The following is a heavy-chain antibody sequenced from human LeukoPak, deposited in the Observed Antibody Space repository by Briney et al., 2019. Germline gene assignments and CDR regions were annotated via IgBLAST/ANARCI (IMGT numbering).Heavy chain of an antibody. D-gene: IGHD1-26*01. Sequence: PSETLSLTCTVSGGSISSYYWSWIRQPAGKGLEWIGRIYTSGSTNYNPSLKSRVTMSVDTSKNQFSLKLSSVTAADTAVYYCARGRSREGATTRTYNWFDPWGQGTLVTVSS. J-gene: IGHJ5*02. CDR2: IYTSGST. V-gene: IGHV4-4*07. CDR3: ARGRSREGATTRTYNWFDP. CDR1: GGSISSYY.